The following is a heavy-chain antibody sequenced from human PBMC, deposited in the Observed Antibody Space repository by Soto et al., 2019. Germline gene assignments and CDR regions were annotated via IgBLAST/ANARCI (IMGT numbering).Heavy chain of an antibody. D-gene: IGHD1-26*01. V-gene: IGHV3-21*01. J-gene: IGHJ6*03. CDR3: ARDWDHMDV. Sequence: EVQLVESGGGLVKPGESLRLSCVGSGFTFSSYSFNWVRQAPGKGLEWVSSVSNGGSYTYYADSVKGRFTISRDNAKNSAFLQMNSLRGEDTAVYYCARDWDHMDVWGNGTTVTV. CDR1: GFTFSSYS. CDR2: VSNGGSYT.